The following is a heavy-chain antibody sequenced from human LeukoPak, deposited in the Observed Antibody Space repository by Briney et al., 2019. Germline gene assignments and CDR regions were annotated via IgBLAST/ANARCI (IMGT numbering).Heavy chain of an antibody. J-gene: IGHJ4*02. V-gene: IGHV4-39*07. CDR2: IYYSGST. CDR3: ARVRTLLWFGEEADNYFDY. Sequence: SETLSLTCTVSGGSISSGSYYWGWIRQPPGKGLEWIGSIYYSGSTYYSPSLKSRVTISLDTSRNQFSLKLTSVTAADTAVYYCARVRTLLWFGEEADNYFDYWGQGTLVTVSS. D-gene: IGHD3-10*01. CDR1: GGSISSGSYY.